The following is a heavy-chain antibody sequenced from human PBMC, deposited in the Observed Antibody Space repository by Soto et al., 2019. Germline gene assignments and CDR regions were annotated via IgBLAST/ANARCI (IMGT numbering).Heavy chain of an antibody. Sequence: SETLSLTCAVYGGSFSGYYWTWIRQPPGTGLEWIGEINHSGSTNYIPSLNSRVTILVDTSKNQFSLKLTSVTAADTAVYYCARDKITGLFDYWGQGTLVTVSS. CDR1: GGSFSGYY. D-gene: IGHD2-8*02. V-gene: IGHV4-34*01. CDR3: ARDKITGLFDY. CDR2: INHSGST. J-gene: IGHJ4*02.